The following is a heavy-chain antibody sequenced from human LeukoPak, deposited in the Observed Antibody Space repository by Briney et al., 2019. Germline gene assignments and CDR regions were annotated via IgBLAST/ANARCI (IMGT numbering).Heavy chain of an antibody. D-gene: IGHD1-26*01. CDR2: INAGNGNT. CDR1: GYTFTSYA. J-gene: IGHJ3*02. V-gene: IGHV1-3*01. CDR3: AGGGSYYVRDAFDI. Sequence: ASVKVSCKASGYTFTSYAMHWVRQAPGQRLEWMGWINAGNGNTKYSQKFQGRVTITRDTSASTAYMELSSLRSEDTAVYYCAGGGSYYVRDAFDIWGQGTMVTVSS.